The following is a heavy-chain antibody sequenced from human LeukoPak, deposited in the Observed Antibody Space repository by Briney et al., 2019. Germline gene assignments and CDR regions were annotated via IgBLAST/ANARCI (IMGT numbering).Heavy chain of an antibody. CDR2: IYPGDSDT. D-gene: IGHD4-11*01. V-gene: IGHV5-51*01. Sequence: GESLKISCKGSGYIFTSYWIAWVRQPPGKGLEWMGIIYPGDSDTRYSPSFQGQVIISADKSISTAYLQWSSLKASDTAMYYCGELFEYSSNCYYFDYWGQGTLVTVSS. J-gene: IGHJ4*02. CDR3: GELFEYSSNCYYFDY. CDR1: GYIFTSYW.